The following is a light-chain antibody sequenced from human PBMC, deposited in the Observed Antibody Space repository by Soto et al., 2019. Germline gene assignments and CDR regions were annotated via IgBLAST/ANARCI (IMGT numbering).Light chain of an antibody. J-gene: IGKJ2*01. CDR1: QAVSSSY. CDR2: DAS. Sequence: EIVLTQSPATLSLSPGETATLSCRASQAVSSSYLAWYQQKPGQAPRVVIYDASTRAAGIPDRFSGSGYATDFTLTISSLEPEDFAVYYCQQYGVGYIFGQGTKPEI. V-gene: IGKV3-20*01. CDR3: QQYGVGYI.